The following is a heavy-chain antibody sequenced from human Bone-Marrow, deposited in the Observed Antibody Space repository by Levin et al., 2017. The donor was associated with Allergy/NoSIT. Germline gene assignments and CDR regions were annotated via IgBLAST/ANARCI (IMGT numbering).Heavy chain of an antibody. CDR2: IVPIFGTT. CDR1: GGIFSTYV. CDR3: AGSSSGTGQFDH. D-gene: IGHD6-6*01. J-gene: IGHJ4*02. V-gene: IGHV1-69*06. Sequence: KISCKASGGIFSTYVISWVRHAPGQGLEWMGGIVPIFGTTHYAQKLQGRITITADKSTSTAYMELSRLRSEDTAVYYCAGSSSGTGQFDHWGQGTLVTVSS.